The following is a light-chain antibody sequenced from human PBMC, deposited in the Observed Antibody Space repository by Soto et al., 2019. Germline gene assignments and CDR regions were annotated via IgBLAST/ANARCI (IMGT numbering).Light chain of an antibody. Sequence: EIVMTQSPATVSVSAGERVTLSCRATQSVSSNLAWYQQKPGQAPRLLIYGASNRATDIPDRFSGSASGTEFTLTISSLQSEDFAVYYCQQYNDWPLTFGGGTKVEIK. CDR3: QQYNDWPLT. J-gene: IGKJ4*01. CDR2: GAS. CDR1: QSVSSN. V-gene: IGKV3D-15*01.